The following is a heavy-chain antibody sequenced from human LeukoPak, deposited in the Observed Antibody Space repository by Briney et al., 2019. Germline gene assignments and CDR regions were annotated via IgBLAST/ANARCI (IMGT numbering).Heavy chain of an antibody. CDR1: GFTFSSYA. V-gene: IGHV3-30*02. D-gene: IGHD2-21*02. CDR3: AKSAVRGLPVLGN. J-gene: IGHJ4*02. Sequence: GGSLRLSCAASGFTFSSYAMHWVRQAPGKGLEWVAFLRHDGSNKFYADSVKGRFTISRDNSKNTLYLQINSLRVEDTAVYYCAKSAVRGLPVLGNWGQGTLVTVSS. CDR2: LRHDGSNK.